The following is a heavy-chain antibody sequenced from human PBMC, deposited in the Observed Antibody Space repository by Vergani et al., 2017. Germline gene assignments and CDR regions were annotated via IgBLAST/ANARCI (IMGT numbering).Heavy chain of an antibody. V-gene: IGHV3-30*02. J-gene: IGHJ4*02. CDR2: IRYDGSKK. Sequence: QVQLVESGGGVVQPGGSLRLSCAASGYTFTTYGMHWVRQAPGDGLEWVAFIRYDGSKKYYAESVKGRFTFSRDNSKNTLYLQMNSLRPEDTAVYYCAKDRTYGPSGLDYWGQGTLVTVSS. D-gene: IGHD3-10*01. CDR1: GYTFTTYG. CDR3: AKDRTYGPSGLDY.